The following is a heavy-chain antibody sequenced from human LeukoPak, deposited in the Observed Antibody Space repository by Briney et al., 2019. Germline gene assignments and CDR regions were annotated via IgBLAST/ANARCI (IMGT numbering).Heavy chain of an antibody. Sequence: GGSLRLSCAASGFTFSNYWMSWVRQAPGKGLEWVANIKEDGSEKYYVDSVKGRFTISRDNARNSLYLQMNSLRAEDTAVYYCARLPTRMTEMKETGYYYGMDVWGKGTTVTVSS. CDR1: GFTFSNYW. V-gene: IGHV3-7*01. J-gene: IGHJ6*04. CDR2: IKEDGSEK. D-gene: IGHD4-17*01. CDR3: ARLPTRMTEMKETGYYYGMDV.